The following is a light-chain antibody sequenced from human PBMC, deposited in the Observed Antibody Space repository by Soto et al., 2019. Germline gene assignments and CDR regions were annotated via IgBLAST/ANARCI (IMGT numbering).Light chain of an antibody. J-gene: IGKJ1*01. CDR1: QSVSSN. Sequence: EIVLRQSPATLSVSPGERATLSCRASQSVSSNLAWDQQKPGQATRLLIYGVSPRATGIPARFSGSGFGLEFTLPISSLQSEDFAVYYCQQYNNWPTWTFGQGTKVDIK. CDR3: QQYNNWPTWT. CDR2: GVS. V-gene: IGKV3-15*01.